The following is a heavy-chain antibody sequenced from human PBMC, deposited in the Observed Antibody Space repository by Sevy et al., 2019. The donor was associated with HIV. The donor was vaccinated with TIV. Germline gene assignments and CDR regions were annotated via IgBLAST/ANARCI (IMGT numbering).Heavy chain of an antibody. CDR3: ARVGSHYYGSGRLEGLWYFDL. Sequence: SETLSLTCTVSGGSIFSYYWSWIRQPAGKGLEWVGRIYTSGSTNYNPSLKSRVTMSVDTSENQFSLKLSSVTAADTAVYYCARVGSHYYGSGRLEGLWYFDLWGRGTLVTVSS. J-gene: IGHJ2*01. D-gene: IGHD3-10*01. CDR2: IYTSGST. V-gene: IGHV4-4*07. CDR1: GGSIFSYY.